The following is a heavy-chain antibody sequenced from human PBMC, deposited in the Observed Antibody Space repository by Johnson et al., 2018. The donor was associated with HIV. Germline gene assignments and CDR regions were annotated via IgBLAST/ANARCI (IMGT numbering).Heavy chain of an antibody. D-gene: IGHD5-24*01. CDR1: GFTFSSYW. V-gene: IGHV3-20*04. J-gene: IGHJ3*02. CDR3: ARFGRGGSHAFDI. CDR2: INWNGDST. Sequence: VQLVESGGGLVQPGGSLRLSCAASGFTFSSYWMSWVRQAPGKGLEWVSGINWNGDSTGYAASVKGRFTISRDNAKNSLYLQMNSLRAEDTALYYCARFGRGGSHAFDIWGQGTMVTVSS.